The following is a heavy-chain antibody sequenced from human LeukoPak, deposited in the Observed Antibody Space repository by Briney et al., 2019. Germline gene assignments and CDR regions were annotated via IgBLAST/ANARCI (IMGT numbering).Heavy chain of an antibody. V-gene: IGHV4-59*01. CDR1: GGSISSYY. Sequence: SETLSLTCTVSGGSISSYYWSWIRQPPGKGLEWIGYISYSGITNYNPSLKSRVTISVDTSKNQFSVKLSSVTAADTAVYYCARGGGYNSPFGYWGQGTLVTVSS. J-gene: IGHJ4*02. CDR2: ISYSGIT. D-gene: IGHD5-24*01. CDR3: ARGGGYNSPFGY.